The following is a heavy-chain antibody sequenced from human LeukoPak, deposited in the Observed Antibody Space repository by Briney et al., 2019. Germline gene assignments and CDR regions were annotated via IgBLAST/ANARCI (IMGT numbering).Heavy chain of an antibody. D-gene: IGHD6-13*01. CDR1: GFTFDDYA. Sequence: GGSLRLSCAASGFTFDDYAMHWVRQAPGKGLEWVSGISWNSGSIGYADSVKSRFTISRDNAKNSLYLQMNSLRAEDMALYYCAKDRAAAVLYYFDYWGQGTLVTVSS. V-gene: IGHV3-9*03. J-gene: IGHJ4*02. CDR3: AKDRAAAVLYYFDY. CDR2: ISWNSGSI.